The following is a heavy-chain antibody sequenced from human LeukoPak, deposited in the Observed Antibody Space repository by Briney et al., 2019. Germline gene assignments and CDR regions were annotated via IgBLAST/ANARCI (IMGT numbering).Heavy chain of an antibody. J-gene: IGHJ5*02. V-gene: IGHV4-34*01. CDR1: GGSFSGYY. D-gene: IGHD2-15*01. Sequence: SETLSLTCAVYGGSFSGYYWSWISQPPGKGLEWIGEINHSGSTNYNPSLKSRVTISVDTSKIQFSLKLSSVTAADTAVYYCARLGELLPYNWFDPWGQGTLVTVSS. CDR3: ARLGELLPYNWFDP. CDR2: INHSGST.